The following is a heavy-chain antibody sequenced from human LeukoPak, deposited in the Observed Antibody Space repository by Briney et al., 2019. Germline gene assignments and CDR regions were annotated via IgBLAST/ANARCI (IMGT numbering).Heavy chain of an antibody. CDR1: GFTVSSNY. CDR2: IYSGGST. Sequence: GGSLRLSCAASGFTVSSNYMSWVRQAPGKGLEWVSVIYSGGSTYYADSVKGRFTTSRDNSKNTLYLQMNSLRAEDTAVYYCARLGTYGDYGFDYWGQGTLVTVSS. V-gene: IGHV3-66*01. J-gene: IGHJ4*02. D-gene: IGHD4-17*01. CDR3: ARLGTYGDYGFDY.